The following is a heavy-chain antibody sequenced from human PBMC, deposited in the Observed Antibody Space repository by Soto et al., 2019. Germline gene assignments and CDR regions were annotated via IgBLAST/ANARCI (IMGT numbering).Heavy chain of an antibody. Sequence: GGSLRLSCAASGFTFSSYSMNWVRQAPGKGLEWVSYISSSSSTIYYADSVKGRFTISRDNAKNSLYLQMNSLRDEDTAVYYCARAYHDYGDQTFDYWGQGTLVTVSS. CDR3: ARAYHDYGDQTFDY. J-gene: IGHJ4*02. D-gene: IGHD4-17*01. V-gene: IGHV3-48*02. CDR2: ISSSSSTI. CDR1: GFTFSSYS.